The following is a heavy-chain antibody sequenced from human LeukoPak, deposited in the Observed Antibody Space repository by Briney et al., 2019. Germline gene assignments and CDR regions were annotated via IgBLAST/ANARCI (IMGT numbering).Heavy chain of an antibody. D-gene: IGHD3-10*01. Sequence: ASVKVSCKASGYTFTSYGISWVRQAPGHGLEWMGWISPYNGKTKLPQRSQGRVAMTTDTPTTTAYMELRSLRSDDTAMYYCARGDFPYPGSGSYHHAGIIVYWGQGTLVTVS. CDR3: ARGDFPYPGSGSYHHAGIIVY. CDR2: ISPYNGKT. CDR1: GYTFTSYG. J-gene: IGHJ4*02. V-gene: IGHV1-18*01.